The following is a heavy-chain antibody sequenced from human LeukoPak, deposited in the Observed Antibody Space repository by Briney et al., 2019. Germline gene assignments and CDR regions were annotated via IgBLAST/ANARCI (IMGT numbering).Heavy chain of an antibody. D-gene: IGHD3-10*01. V-gene: IGHV3-74*01. CDR2: INSDESST. J-gene: IGHJ3*02. CDR1: GFTFDDYA. Sequence: GGSLRLSCAASGFTFDDYAMHWVRQAPGKGLVWVSRINSDESSTTYADSVKGRFTISRDNAKNTLYLQMNSLRVEDTAVYYCARYYGSGTYAFDIWGQGTMVTVSS. CDR3: ARYYGSGTYAFDI.